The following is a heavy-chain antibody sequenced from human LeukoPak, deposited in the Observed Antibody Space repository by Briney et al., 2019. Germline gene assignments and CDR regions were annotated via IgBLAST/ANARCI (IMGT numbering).Heavy chain of an antibody. V-gene: IGHV3-30*03. CDR2: ISDDGRIK. D-gene: IGHD6-19*01. J-gene: IGHJ4*02. CDR1: GFTFSSYG. CDR3: ATDLSGGWSLDY. Sequence: GRSLRLSCAASGFTFSSYGMHWVRQAPGKGLEWVAFISDDGRIKYHAESVKGRFTISRDDSKNTLYLQVSNVRPEDTAVYYCATDLSGGWSLDYWGQGTLVTVSS.